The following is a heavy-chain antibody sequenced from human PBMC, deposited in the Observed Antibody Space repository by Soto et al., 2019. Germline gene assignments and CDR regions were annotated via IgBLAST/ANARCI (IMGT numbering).Heavy chain of an antibody. J-gene: IGHJ4*02. CDR3: ATRSGYSSGWYGRVGYYFDY. V-gene: IGHV1-24*01. Sequence: QVQLVQSGAEVKKPGASVKVSCKVSGYTLTELSMHWVRQAPGKGLEWMGGFDAEDGETIYAQKFQGRVTMTEDTSTDTAYMELSSLRSEDTAVYYCATRSGYSSGWYGRVGYYFDYWGQGTLVTVSS. CDR2: FDAEDGET. CDR1: GYTLTELS. D-gene: IGHD6-19*01.